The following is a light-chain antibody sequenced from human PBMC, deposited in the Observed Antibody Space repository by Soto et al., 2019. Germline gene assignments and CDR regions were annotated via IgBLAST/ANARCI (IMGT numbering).Light chain of an antibody. CDR2: EVK. Sequence: QSVLTQPPSASGSPGQSVTVSCTGSSSDIGDYKFVSWYQQHPGKAPKLIIYEVKKRPSGVPDRFSASKSGNTASLTVSGLRAEDEADYYCSSYAGNNNFVFGSGTKATVL. J-gene: IGLJ1*01. V-gene: IGLV2-8*01. CDR3: SSYAGNNNFV. CDR1: SSDIGDYKF.